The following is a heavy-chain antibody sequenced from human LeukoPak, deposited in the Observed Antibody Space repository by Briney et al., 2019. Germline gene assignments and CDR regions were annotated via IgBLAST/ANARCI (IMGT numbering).Heavy chain of an antibody. CDR3: ARLPLLGTGDSYYYDMDV. Sequence: GESLKISCKGSGYSFTSYWIGWVRQMPGKGLEWMGIIYPGDSDTRYSPSFQGQVTISADKSISTAYLQWSSLKASDTAMYYCARLPLLGTGDSYYYDMDVWGKGTTVTVSS. J-gene: IGHJ6*04. CDR2: IYPGDSDT. V-gene: IGHV5-51*01. D-gene: IGHD7-27*01. CDR1: GYSFTSYW.